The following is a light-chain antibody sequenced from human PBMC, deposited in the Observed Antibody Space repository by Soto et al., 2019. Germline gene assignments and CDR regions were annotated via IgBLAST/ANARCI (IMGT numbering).Light chain of an antibody. CDR1: QSVTSN. V-gene: IGKV3-15*01. Sequence: EIVMTQSPATLSVSPGERATLSCRASQSVTSNLAWYQQKPGQPPRRLIYGASTRATGIPARFSGSGSGTEFTLTISSLQSEDFAVYYCQQYNNWPLTFVGGTKVDIK. J-gene: IGKJ4*01. CDR2: GAS. CDR3: QQYNNWPLT.